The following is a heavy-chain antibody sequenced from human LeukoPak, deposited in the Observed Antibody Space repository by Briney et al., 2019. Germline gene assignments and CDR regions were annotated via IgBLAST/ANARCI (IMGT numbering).Heavy chain of an antibody. CDR1: GGSFSGYY. CDR2: INHSGST. J-gene: IGHJ6*03. CDR3: ATQDYYYYHMDV. V-gene: IGHV4-34*01. Sequence: PSETLSLTCAVYGGSFSGYYWSWIRQPPGKGLEWIGEINHSGSTNYNPSLKSRVTISVGTSKNQFSLKLSSVTAADTAVYYCATQDYYYYHMDVWGKGTTVTISS.